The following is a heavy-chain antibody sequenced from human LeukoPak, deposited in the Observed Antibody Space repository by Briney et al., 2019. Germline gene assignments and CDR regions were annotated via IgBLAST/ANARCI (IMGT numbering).Heavy chain of an antibody. CDR3: ALDYYGSGYQDY. CDR1: GFTFSSYW. Sequence: GGSLRLSCVASGFTFSSYWMSWVRQAPGKGLEWVANIKEDGSEKYYADSVKGRFTISRDNSKNTLYLQMNSLRAEDTAVYYCALDYYGSGYQDYWGQGTLVTVSS. V-gene: IGHV3-7*01. D-gene: IGHD3-10*01. J-gene: IGHJ4*02. CDR2: IKEDGSEK.